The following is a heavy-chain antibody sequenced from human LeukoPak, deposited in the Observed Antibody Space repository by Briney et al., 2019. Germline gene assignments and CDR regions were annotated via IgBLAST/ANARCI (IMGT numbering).Heavy chain of an antibody. CDR3: AKDSGWYFDY. Sequence: GGSLRLSCAASGFTFSSYGMHWVRQAPGKGLEWVAVISYDGSNKYYADSVKGRFTISRDNSKNTLYLQMNSLRAEDTAVYYCAKDSGWYFDYWGQGTLVTVSS. J-gene: IGHJ4*02. CDR2: ISYDGSNK. V-gene: IGHV3-30*18. CDR1: GFTFSSYG. D-gene: IGHD6-19*01.